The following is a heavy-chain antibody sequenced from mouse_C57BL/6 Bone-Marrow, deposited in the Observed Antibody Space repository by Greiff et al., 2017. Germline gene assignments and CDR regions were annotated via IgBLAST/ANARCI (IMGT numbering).Heavy chain of an antibody. J-gene: IGHJ3*01. V-gene: IGHV1-81*01. CDR2: IYPRSGNT. Sequence: VQLQQSGAELARPGASVKLSCKASGYTFTSYGISWVKQRPGQGLEWIGEIYPRSGNTYYNEKFKGKATLTADKSSSTAYMELRSLTSEDSAVYFCARRPYYYGSSYWFAYWGQGTLVTVSA. CDR1: GYTFTSYG. CDR3: ARRPYYYGSSYWFAY. D-gene: IGHD1-1*01.